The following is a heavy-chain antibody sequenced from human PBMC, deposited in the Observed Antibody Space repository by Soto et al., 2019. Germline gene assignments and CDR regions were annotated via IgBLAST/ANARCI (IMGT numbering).Heavy chain of an antibody. CDR3: ARDSPLRTTLAY. CDR1: GFTFSSYE. V-gene: IGHV3-48*03. CDR2: ISSSGSTI. D-gene: IGHD1-1*01. Sequence: EVQLVESGGGLVQPGGSLRLSCAASGFTFSSYEMNWVRQAPGKGLEWVSYISSSGSTIYYADSVKGRFTISRDNAKNSLYLQMNSLSAEDTAVYYCARDSPLRTTLAYWGQGTLVTVSS. J-gene: IGHJ4*02.